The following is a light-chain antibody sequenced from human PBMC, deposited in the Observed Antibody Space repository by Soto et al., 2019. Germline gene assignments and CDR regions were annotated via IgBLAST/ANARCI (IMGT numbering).Light chain of an antibody. V-gene: IGKV2-30*02. CDR2: KVS. CDR1: QSLVHSDGIFY. Sequence: DVVLTQSPLSLPVTLGQPASISCRSSQSLVHSDGIFYLNWFQQRPGQSPRRLIYKVSNRDYGVPDRFSGSGSGTDFPLEISRVEAEDVGVYYCMQGSHWPYTFGEGTNLEIK. CDR3: MQGSHWPYT. J-gene: IGKJ2*01.